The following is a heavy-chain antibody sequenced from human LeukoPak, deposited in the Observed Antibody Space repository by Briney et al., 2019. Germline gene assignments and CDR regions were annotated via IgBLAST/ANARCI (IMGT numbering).Heavy chain of an antibody. CDR3: ARSGDPRIFGVVRGGLFDY. V-gene: IGHV1-69*05. Sequence: SVKVSFKASGGTFSSYAISWVRQAPGQGLEWMGRIIPIFGTANYAQKFQGRVTITTDESTSTAYMELSSLRSEDTAVYYCARSGDPRIFGVVRGGLFDYWGQGTLVTVSS. CDR1: GGTFSSYA. CDR2: IIPIFGTA. J-gene: IGHJ4*02. D-gene: IGHD3-3*02.